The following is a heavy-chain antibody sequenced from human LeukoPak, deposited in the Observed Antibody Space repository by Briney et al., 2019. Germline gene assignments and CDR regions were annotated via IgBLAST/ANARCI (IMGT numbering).Heavy chain of an antibody. V-gene: IGHV3-30*18. J-gene: IGHJ4*02. Sequence: GGSLRLSCVVSGFIVNSYGMHWVRQAPGKGLEWVSVLSSNGGNKYYADSVKGRFTISRDISKNSLYLQLNSLRAEDTALYYCAKEFLYSDIDYWGQGALVSVSS. CDR3: AKEFLYSDIDY. D-gene: IGHD3-22*01. CDR2: LSSNGGNK. CDR1: GFIVNSYG.